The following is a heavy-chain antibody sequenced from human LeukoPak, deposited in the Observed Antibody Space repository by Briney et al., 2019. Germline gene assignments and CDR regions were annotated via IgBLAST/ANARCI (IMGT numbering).Heavy chain of an antibody. Sequence: SETLSLTCTVSGGSISSSSYYWGWIRQPPGKGLEWIGSIYYSGSTYYNPSLKSRVTISVDTSKNQFSLKLSSVTAADTAVYYCARAYSSSWPPWVGWFDPWGQGTLVTVSS. CDR3: ARAYSSSWPPWVGWFDP. CDR1: GGSISSSSYY. J-gene: IGHJ5*02. V-gene: IGHV4-39*07. CDR2: IYYSGST. D-gene: IGHD6-13*01.